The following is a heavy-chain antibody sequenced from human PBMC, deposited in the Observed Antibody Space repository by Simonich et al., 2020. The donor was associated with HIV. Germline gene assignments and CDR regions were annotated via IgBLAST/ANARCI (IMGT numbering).Heavy chain of an antibody. CDR3: ARGHQQVVGRVHFDY. J-gene: IGHJ4*02. D-gene: IGHD6-13*01. V-gene: IGHV1-3*01. Sequence: GASVKISCKASGYTFTNYAMHWVRQAPGQRLEWMGWINAGNGNTKYSQKFQGRVTFTRDTSASTAYMELSSLTSEDTAVYYCARGHQQVVGRVHFDYWGQGNLVTVSS. CDR2: INAGNGNT. CDR1: GYTFTNYA.